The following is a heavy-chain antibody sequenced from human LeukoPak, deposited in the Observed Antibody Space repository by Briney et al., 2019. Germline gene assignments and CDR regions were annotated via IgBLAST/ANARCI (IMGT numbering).Heavy chain of an antibody. CDR2: IDGDESGT. CDR1: GVIFNKYW. D-gene: IGHD1-14*01. J-gene: IGHJ3*02. V-gene: IGHV3-74*01. Sequence: GALRISCAASGVIFNKYWMHLVRQTPGGGLVWVARIDGDESGTIYADSVKGRFTISRDTAKNTLYLQMSRLRAEDTAVYFCARGGYYSGTAFDIWGQGTMVTVSS. CDR3: ARGGYYSGTAFDI.